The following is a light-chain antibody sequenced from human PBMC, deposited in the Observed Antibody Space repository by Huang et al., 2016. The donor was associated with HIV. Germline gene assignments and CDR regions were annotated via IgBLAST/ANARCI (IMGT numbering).Light chain of an antibody. CDR3: HHYGGSSYT. CDR2: AAS. Sequence: EIVLTQSPDTLSLSPGEGATLSGRALQSVRSNSVAWYQQKPGQAPRLLTYAASSRATGIPDRFSGSGSGTDFILTISRLEPEDFALYYCHHYGGSSYTFGQGTKLEIK. J-gene: IGKJ2*01. CDR1: QSVRSNS. V-gene: IGKV3-20*01.